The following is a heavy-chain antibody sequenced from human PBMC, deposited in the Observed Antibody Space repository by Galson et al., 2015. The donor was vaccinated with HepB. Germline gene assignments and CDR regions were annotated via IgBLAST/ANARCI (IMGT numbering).Heavy chain of an antibody. Sequence: SETLSLTCTVPGGSISSSSYYWGWIRQPPGKGLEWIGSIYYSGSTYYNPSLKSRVTISVDTSKNQFSLKLSSVTAADTAVYYCARQGRHDGYYYDSSGNAAFDIWGQGTMDTVSS. CDR3: ARQGRHDGYYYDSSGNAAFDI. J-gene: IGHJ3*02. CDR2: IYYSGST. V-gene: IGHV4-39*01. D-gene: IGHD3-22*01. CDR1: GGSISSSSYY.